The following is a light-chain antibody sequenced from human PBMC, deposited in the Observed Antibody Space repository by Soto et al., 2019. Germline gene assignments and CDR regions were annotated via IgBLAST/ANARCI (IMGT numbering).Light chain of an antibody. CDR1: SSDVGGYDY. CDR3: SSFTSSTTYV. CDR2: DVT. V-gene: IGLV2-14*01. Sequence: QSVLTQPASVSGSPGQSITISCTGTSSDVGGYDYVSWYQQHPGKAPKLMIYDVTNRPSGVSNRFSGSKSGNTASLTISGLQAEDEADYLCSSFTSSTTYVFGTGTKVTGL. J-gene: IGLJ1*01.